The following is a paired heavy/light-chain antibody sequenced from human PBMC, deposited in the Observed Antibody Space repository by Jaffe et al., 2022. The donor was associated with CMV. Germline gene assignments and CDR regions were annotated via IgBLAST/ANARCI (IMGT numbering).Light chain of an antibody. CDR3: GADHGSGSNFVWV. CDR2: VGTGGIVG. Sequence: QPVLTQPPSASASLGASVTLTCTLSSGYSNYKVDWYQQRPGKGPRFVMRVGTGGIVGSKGDGIPDRFSVLGSGLNRYLTIKNIQEEDESDYHCGADHGSGSNFVWVFGGGTKLTVL. J-gene: IGLJ3*02. CDR1: SGYSNYK. V-gene: IGLV9-49*01.
Heavy chain of an antibody. CDR3: AREKRYDILTGYSETRYFDL. J-gene: IGHJ2*01. D-gene: IGHD3-9*01. CDR1: GFTFSSYG. V-gene: IGHV3-33*08. Sequence: QVQLVESGGGVVQPGRSLRLSCAASGFTFSSYGMHWVRQAPGKGLEWVAVIWYDGSNKYYADSVKGRFTISRDNSKNTLYLQMNSLRAEDTAVYYCAREKRYDILTGYSETRYFDLWGRGTLVTVSS. CDR2: IWYDGSNK.